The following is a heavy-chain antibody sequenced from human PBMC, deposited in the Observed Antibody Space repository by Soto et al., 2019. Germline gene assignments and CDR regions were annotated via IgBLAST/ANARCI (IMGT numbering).Heavy chain of an antibody. V-gene: IGHV4-34*01. J-gene: IGHJ4*02. CDR1: GGSFSGYY. CDR3: ARGRVGPAGDAY. Sequence: SETLSLTCAVYGGSFSGYYWSWIRQPPGKGLEWIGEINHSGSTNYNPSLKSRVTISVDTSKNQFSLKLSSVTAADTAVYYCARGRVGPAGDAYGGQETLVPVSS. CDR2: INHSGST. D-gene: IGHD3-10*01.